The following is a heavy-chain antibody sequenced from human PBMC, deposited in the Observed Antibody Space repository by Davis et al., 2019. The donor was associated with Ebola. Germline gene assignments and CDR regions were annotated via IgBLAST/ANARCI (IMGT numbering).Heavy chain of an antibody. D-gene: IGHD2-15*01. CDR3: AGAPHCGGGICQGYHYHGMDV. CDR1: GFTFSSYG. Sequence: GESLKISCAASGFTFSSYGMHWVRQAPGKGLEWVAVIWYDGSNKYYADSVKGRFTISRDNSKNTVYLQINSLRAEDTAIYYCAGAPHCGGGICQGYHYHGMDVWGQGIAVTVSS. V-gene: IGHV3-33*08. CDR2: IWYDGSNK. J-gene: IGHJ6*02.